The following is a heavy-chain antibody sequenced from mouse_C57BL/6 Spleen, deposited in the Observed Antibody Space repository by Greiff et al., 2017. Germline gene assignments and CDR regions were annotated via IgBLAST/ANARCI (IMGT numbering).Heavy chain of an antibody. CDR2: INPNNGGT. Sequence: EVQLQQSGPELVKPGASVKMSCKASGYTFTDYNMHWVKQSHGKSLEWIGYINPNNGGTSYNQKFKGKATLTVNKSSSTAYMGLRSLTAEDSSVYYCVYYYGSSHYWYFDDWGTGTTVTVSS. CDR3: VYYYGSSHYWYFDD. V-gene: IGHV1-22*01. D-gene: IGHD1-1*01. J-gene: IGHJ1*03. CDR1: GYTFTDYN.